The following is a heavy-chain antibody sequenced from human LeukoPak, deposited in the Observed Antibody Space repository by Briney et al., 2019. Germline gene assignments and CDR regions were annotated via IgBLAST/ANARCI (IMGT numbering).Heavy chain of an antibody. Sequence: SVKVSCKASGGTFSSYAISWVRQAPRQGLEWMGRIIPIFGTANYAQKFQGRVTITTDESTSTAYMELSSLRSEQTAVYYCARDTLWKHSEGYYFDYWGQGPWSPSPQ. V-gene: IGHV1-69*05. CDR1: GGTFSSYA. J-gene: IGHJ4*02. CDR2: IIPIFGTA. CDR3: ARDTLWKHSEGYYFDY. D-gene: IGHD5-18*01.